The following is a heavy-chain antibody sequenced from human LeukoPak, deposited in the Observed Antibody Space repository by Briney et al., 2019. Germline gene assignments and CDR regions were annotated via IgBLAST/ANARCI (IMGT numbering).Heavy chain of an antibody. CDR3: ARDRQYCRGGTCYSRFYYYGMDV. V-gene: IGHV1-18*01. CDR2: ISAYNGNT. J-gene: IGHJ6*02. D-gene: IGHD2-15*01. CDR1: GYTFTNYG. Sequence: ASVKVSCKASGYTFTNYGISWVRQAPGQGLEWMGWISAYNGNTNYAQNLQGRVTMTTATSTSTAYMELRSLRSDDTAVYYCARDRQYCRGGTCYSRFYYYGMDVWGQGTTVTVSS.